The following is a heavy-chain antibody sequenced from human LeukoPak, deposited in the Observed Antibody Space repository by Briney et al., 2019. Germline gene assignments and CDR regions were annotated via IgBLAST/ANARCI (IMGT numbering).Heavy chain of an antibody. V-gene: IGHV1-24*01. J-gene: IGHJ4*02. CDR3: ATDGPGEMATIKY. CDR1: GYTLTELS. CDR2: FDPEDGET. D-gene: IGHD5-24*01. Sequence: ASVKVSCKVSGYTLTELSMHWVRQAPGQGLEGMGGFDPEDGETIYAQKFQGRVTMTEDTSTDTAYMELSSLRSEDTAVYYCATDGPGEMATIKYWGQGTLVTVSS.